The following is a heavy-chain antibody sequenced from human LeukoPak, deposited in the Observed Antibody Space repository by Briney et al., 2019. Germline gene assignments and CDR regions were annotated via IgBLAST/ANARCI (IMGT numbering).Heavy chain of an antibody. CDR2: MNPNSGNK. J-gene: IGHJ5*02. D-gene: IGHD2-15*01. CDR1: GYTFTSYD. V-gene: IGHV1-8*01. CDR3: ARGVGYCSGGSCYYNWFDP. Sequence: ASVKVSCKASGYTFTSYDINWVRQATGQGLEWMGWMNPNSGNKGYAQKFQGRVTMNRNTSISTAYMELSSLRSEDTAVYYCARGVGYCSGGSCYYNWFDPWGQGTLVTVSS.